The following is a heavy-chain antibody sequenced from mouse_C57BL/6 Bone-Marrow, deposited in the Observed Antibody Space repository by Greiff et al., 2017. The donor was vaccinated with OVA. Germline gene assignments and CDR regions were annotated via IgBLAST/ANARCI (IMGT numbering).Heavy chain of an antibody. D-gene: IGHD2-5*01. CDR2: IYPGDGDT. CDR3: ARGGSNVFAY. V-gene: IGHV1-80*01. CDR1: GYAFSSYW. J-gene: IGHJ3*01. Sequence: VQLQQSGAELVKPGASVKISCTASGYAFSSYWMNWVKQRPGKGLEWIGQIYPGDGDTNYNGKFKGKATLTADNTSSTAYMQLRSLTSEDSAVYFCARGGSNVFAYWGQGTLVTVSA.